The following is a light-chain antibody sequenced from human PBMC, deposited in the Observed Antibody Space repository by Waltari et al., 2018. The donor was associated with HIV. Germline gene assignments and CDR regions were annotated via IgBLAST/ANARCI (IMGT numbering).Light chain of an antibody. CDR3: SSYTSSSTLV. J-gene: IGLJ2*01. CDR1: SSDVGGYNY. V-gene: IGLV2-14*01. CDR2: EVI. Sequence: QSALTQPASVSGSPGQSITISCTGTSSDVGGYNYVSWYQQHPGQAPKLMIYEVINRPSWVSTRFSGAKSGNTASLTISGLQAEDEADYDCSSYTSSSTLVFGGGTKLTVL.